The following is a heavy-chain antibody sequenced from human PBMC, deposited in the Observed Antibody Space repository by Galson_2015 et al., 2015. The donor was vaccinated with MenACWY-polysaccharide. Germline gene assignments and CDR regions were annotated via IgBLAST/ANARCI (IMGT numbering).Heavy chain of an antibody. CDR3: ARTSRGYGFNFDR. CDR1: DFTFSAHG. D-gene: IGHD5-18*01. V-gene: IGHV3-33*03. J-gene: IGHJ4*02. CDR2: IWYDGGKR. Sequence: SLRLSCAASDFTFSAHGMHWVRQAPGKGLEWVAAIWYDGGKRYYADAVEGRFAVSRVNSQSTLYLQMDSLGVEDTAMYYCARTSRGYGFNFDRWGQGTLVTVSS.